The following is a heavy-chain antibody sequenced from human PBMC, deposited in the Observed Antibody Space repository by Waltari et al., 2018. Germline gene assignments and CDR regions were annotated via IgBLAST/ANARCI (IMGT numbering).Heavy chain of an antibody. CDR1: GFTFSGYG. CDR3: AKSGSSAALHY. V-gene: IGHV3-30*18. Sequence: QVQLVESGGGVVQPGRSLRLSCAASGFTFSGYGMHWVRQAPGKGLEWVAVIWYDGSNKYYADSVKGRFTISRDNSKNTLYLQMNSLRAEDTAMYYCAKSGSSAALHYWGQGTLVTVSS. D-gene: IGHD6-13*01. J-gene: IGHJ4*02. CDR2: IWYDGSNK.